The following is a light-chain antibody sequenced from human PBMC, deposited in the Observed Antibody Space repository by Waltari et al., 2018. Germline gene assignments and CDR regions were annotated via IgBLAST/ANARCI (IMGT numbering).Light chain of an antibody. J-gene: IGLJ2*01. CDR1: SLRTSY. Sequence: SSELTQDPAVSVALGQTVTIPFQGASLRTSYASWYQQKSGQAPILVLFGKNKRPSGIPDRFSGYNSETTTSLTITGAQAEDEADYYCSSRDSSASHVLFAGGTKLTVL. V-gene: IGLV3-19*01. CDR2: GKN. CDR3: SSRDSSASHVL.